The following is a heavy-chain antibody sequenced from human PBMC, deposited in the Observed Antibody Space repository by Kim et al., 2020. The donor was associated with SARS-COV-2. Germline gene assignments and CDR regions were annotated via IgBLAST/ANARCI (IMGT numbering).Heavy chain of an antibody. D-gene: IGHD6-19*01. CDR1: GFTFSSYW. CDR2: IKQDGSEK. V-gene: IGHV3-7*01. CDR3: ASLYSSGWYEGDY. Sequence: GGSLRLSCAASGFTFSSYWMSWVRQAPGKGLEWVANIKQDGSEKYYVDSVKGRFTISRDNAKNSLYLQMNSLRAEDTAVYYCASLYSSGWYEGDYWGQGTLVTVSS. J-gene: IGHJ4*02.